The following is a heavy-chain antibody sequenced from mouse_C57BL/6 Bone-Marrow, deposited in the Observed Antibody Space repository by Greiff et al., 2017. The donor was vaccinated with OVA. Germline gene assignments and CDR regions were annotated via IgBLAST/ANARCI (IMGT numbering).Heavy chain of an antibody. V-gene: IGHV1-55*01. CDR1: GYTFTSYW. Sequence: QVQLQQPGAELVKPGASVRMSCKASGYTFTSYWITCVTQRPGQGLEWIGDIYPGSGSTNYNEKFKSKATLTVDTSSSTAYMQLSSLTSEDTAVYYCARWGDYWGQGTTLTVSS. J-gene: IGHJ2*01. CDR3: ARWGDY. CDR2: IYPGSGST.